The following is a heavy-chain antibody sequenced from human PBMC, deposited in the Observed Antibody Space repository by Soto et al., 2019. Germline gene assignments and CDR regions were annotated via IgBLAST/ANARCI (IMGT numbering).Heavy chain of an antibody. CDR3: ARDPAYHYDSSGYV. J-gene: IGHJ4*02. D-gene: IGHD3-22*01. Sequence: EASVKVYCTASGGTFSSYAISWVRQAPGQGLEWMGGIIPIFGTANYAQKFQGRVTITADESTSTAYMELSSLRSEDTAVYYCARDPAYHYDSSGYVWGQGTLVTVSS. CDR1: GGTFSSYA. V-gene: IGHV1-69*13. CDR2: IIPIFGTA.